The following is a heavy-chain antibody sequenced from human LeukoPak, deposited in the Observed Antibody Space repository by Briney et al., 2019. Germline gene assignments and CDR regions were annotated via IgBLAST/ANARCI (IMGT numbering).Heavy chain of an antibody. J-gene: IGHJ4*02. V-gene: IGHV3-23*01. CDR1: GFTFSSYV. CDR2: ISTSGGST. Sequence: GGSLRFSCAASGFTFSSYVMNWVRQAPGKGLEWVSGISTSGGSTYYADSVKGRFTISRDNSKNTLHLQMNSLRAEDTAVYYCARRNTGIDYWGQGTQVTVSS. D-gene: IGHD4-17*01. CDR3: ARRNTGIDY.